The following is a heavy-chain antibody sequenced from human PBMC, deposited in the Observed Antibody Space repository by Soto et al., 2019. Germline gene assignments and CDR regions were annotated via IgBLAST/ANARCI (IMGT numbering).Heavy chain of an antibody. Sequence: ASVKVSCKASGYSFTSLDINWVRQTAGQGLEWMGWMQPSTGRTGYAQKFQGRVTMTRDTSINTAYMELTTLTSDDTAFYYCAKDRTTGTALDYWGQGTLVTVSS. CDR1: GYSFTSLD. J-gene: IGHJ4*02. CDR2: MQPSTGRT. D-gene: IGHD1-1*01. CDR3: AKDRTTGTALDY. V-gene: IGHV1-8*01.